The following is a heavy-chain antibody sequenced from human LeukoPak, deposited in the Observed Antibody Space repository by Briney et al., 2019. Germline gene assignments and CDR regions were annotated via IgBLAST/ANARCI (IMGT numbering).Heavy chain of an antibody. CDR3: ASTVHYYDSSGYLNYFDY. CDR2: IYYRGST. V-gene: IGHV4-31*03. Sequence: SETLSLTCTVSGGSISRGGYYWSWIRQHPGKGLEWIGYIYYRGSTYYNPPLKSRVTISVDTSKNQFSLKLSSVTAAETAVYYCASTVHYYDSSGYLNYFDYWGQGTLVTVSS. D-gene: IGHD3-22*01. CDR1: GGSISRGGYY. J-gene: IGHJ4*02.